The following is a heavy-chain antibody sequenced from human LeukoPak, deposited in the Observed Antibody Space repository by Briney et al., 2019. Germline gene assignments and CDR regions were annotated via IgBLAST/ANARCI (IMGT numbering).Heavy chain of an antibody. D-gene: IGHD1-26*01. CDR2: INPSGGST. CDR1: GYTFTSYY. Sequence: GASVKVSCKASGYTFTSYYMHWVRQAPGQGLEWMGIINPSGGSTSYAQKFQGRVTMTRDTSTSTVYMELSSLRSEGTAVYYCARDFGSGSYLEPIYYFDYWGQGTLVTVSS. J-gene: IGHJ4*02. V-gene: IGHV1-46*01. CDR3: ARDFGSGSYLEPIYYFDY.